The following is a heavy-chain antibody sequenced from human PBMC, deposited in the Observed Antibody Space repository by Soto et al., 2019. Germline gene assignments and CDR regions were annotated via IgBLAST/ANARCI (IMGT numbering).Heavy chain of an antibody. CDR1: GFTLSRHG. V-gene: IGHV3-23*01. CDR3: AKVDVSTAVSFDY. J-gene: IGHJ4*02. D-gene: IGHD6-25*01. Sequence: LRLSSVASGFTLSRHGLSWVRLALGKWLEWVSRINPRGDNTFYEDSVKGLVIIFIDNSKRTFYLQMNSLSVVDTAVYLCAKVDVSTAVSFDYWGQGALVTVSS. CDR2: INPRGDNT.